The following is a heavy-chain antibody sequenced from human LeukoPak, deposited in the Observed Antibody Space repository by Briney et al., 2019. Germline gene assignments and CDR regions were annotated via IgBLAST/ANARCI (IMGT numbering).Heavy chain of an antibody. CDR2: INPNSGDT. J-gene: IGHJ5*02. CDR3: ARGDYYGSPKVVAA. CDR1: GYTFTVYY. V-gene: IGHV1-2*02. D-gene: IGHD3-10*01. Sequence: GASVKVSCKASGYTFTVYYINWVRQAPGQGVGWIGWINPNSGDTNYAQKFQDRVTMTRDTSISTAYIELNFLRSDDTAVFYCARGDYYGSPKVVAAWGQGTPVTVSS.